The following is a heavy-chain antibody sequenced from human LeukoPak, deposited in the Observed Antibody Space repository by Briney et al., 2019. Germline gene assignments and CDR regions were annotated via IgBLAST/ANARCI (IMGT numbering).Heavy chain of an antibody. CDR1: GYIFTNFG. Sequence: ASVTVSFKASGYIFTNFGIIWVRQAPGQGLEWMGWISPHDSNTKYAQKFQGRVTMTTDTSTSTAYMDLRSLRYDDTAVYYCARSHSGSLRAPFDQWGQGTLVTVSS. CDR3: ARSHSGSLRAPFDQ. D-gene: IGHD3-22*01. J-gene: IGHJ4*02. CDR2: ISPHDSNT. V-gene: IGHV1-18*01.